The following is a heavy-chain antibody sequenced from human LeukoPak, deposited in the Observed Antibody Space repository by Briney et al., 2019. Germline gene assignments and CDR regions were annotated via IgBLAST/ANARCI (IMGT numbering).Heavy chain of an antibody. Sequence: PSETLSLTCTVSGGSFSSHYWNWIRQPPGKGLEWIGYIYYSGSTNYNPSLKGRVTISVDTSKNQLSLQLTSVTAADTAVYYCTKATQWLAFDYWGRGTLVTVSS. CDR1: GGSFSSHY. CDR2: IYYSGST. V-gene: IGHV4-59*11. J-gene: IGHJ4*02. D-gene: IGHD6-19*01. CDR3: TKATQWLAFDY.